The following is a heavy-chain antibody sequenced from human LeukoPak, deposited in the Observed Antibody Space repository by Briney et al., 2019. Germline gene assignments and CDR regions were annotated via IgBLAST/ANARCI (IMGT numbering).Heavy chain of an antibody. J-gene: IGHJ6*03. V-gene: IGHV4-4*07. D-gene: IGHD3-9*01. CDR2: IYTSGST. Sequence: PSETLSLTCTVSGGSISSYYWSWIRQPAGKGLEWIGRIYTSGSTNYNPSLKSRVTMSVDTSKNQFSLKLSSVTAADTAVYYCARGVTYYDILTGYYNPLWYYSYYMDVWGKGTTVTVSS. CDR1: GGSISSYY. CDR3: ARGVTYYDILTGYYNPLWYYSYYMDV.